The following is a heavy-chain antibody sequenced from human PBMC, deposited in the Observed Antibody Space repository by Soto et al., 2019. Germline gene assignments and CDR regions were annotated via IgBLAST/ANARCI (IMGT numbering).Heavy chain of an antibody. Sequence: VSLTCTVSGGSISSGGYYWSWIRQEPGKGLEWIGYIYHTGSTYYNPSLESRVIISVDTSKNQFSLSLSSVTAADTAVYYCARTADGYNYLNYWGQGTLVTVSS. D-gene: IGHD5-12*01. CDR1: GGSISSGGYY. V-gene: IGHV4-31*03. CDR3: ARTADGYNYLNY. CDR2: IYHTGST. J-gene: IGHJ4*02.